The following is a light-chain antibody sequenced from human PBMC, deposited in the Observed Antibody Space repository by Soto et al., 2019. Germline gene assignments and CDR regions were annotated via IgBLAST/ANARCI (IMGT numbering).Light chain of an antibody. V-gene: IGKV3D-15*01. CDR2: DAS. Sequence: EIVLTQSPGALSLSPGEGATLSCRASQSLSSSYVAWYQQKVGQPPRLLIYDASTRATGFPARFSGSGSGTEFTLTISSLQSEDFAVYYCQQYNNWPLTFGGGTTVEIK. CDR3: QQYNNWPLT. CDR1: QSLSSSY. J-gene: IGKJ4*01.